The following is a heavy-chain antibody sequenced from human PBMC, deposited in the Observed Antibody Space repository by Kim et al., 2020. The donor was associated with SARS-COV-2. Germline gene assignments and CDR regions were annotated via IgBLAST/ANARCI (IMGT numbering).Heavy chain of an antibody. Sequence: ADSVNGRFTNSRDNAKNTLYLQMHSLRAEDTAVYYCARGSWLQSGYFDYWGQGTLVTVSS. J-gene: IGHJ4*02. CDR3: ARGSWLQSGYFDY. D-gene: IGHD5-12*01. V-gene: IGHV3-74*01.